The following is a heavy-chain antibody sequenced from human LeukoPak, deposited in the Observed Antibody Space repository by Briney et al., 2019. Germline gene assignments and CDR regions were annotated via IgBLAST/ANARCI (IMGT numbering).Heavy chain of an antibody. V-gene: IGHV1-69*06. CDR2: INPIFGTA. J-gene: IGHJ6*03. CDR1: GGTFSSYA. Sequence: SVKVSCKASGGTFSSYAISWVRQAPGQGLEWMGGINPIFGTANYAQKFQGRVTITADKSTSTAYMELSSLRSEDTAVYYCAVSWIGYSGYDYYYYYYMDVWGKGTTVTVSS. CDR3: AVSWIGYSGYDYYYYYYMDV. D-gene: IGHD5-12*01.